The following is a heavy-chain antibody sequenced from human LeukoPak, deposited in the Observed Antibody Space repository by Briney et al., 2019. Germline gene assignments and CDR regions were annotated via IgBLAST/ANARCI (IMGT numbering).Heavy chain of an antibody. Sequence: GASVKVSCKASGGTFSSYAISWVRQAPGQGLEWMGGIIPIFGTANYAQKFQGRVTITADESTSTAYMELRSLRSDDTAVYYCARDPRYFDWLLPSDHDAFDIWGQGTMVTVSS. CDR1: GGTFSSYA. CDR3: ARDPRYFDWLLPSDHDAFDI. D-gene: IGHD3-9*01. V-gene: IGHV1-69*13. J-gene: IGHJ3*02. CDR2: IIPIFGTA.